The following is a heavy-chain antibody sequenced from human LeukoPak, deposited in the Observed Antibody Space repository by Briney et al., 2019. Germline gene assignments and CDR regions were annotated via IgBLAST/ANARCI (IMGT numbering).Heavy chain of an antibody. CDR2: ISAYYGNT. Sequence: GASVKVSCKASGYTFTSYGISWVRQAPGQGLEWIGWISAYYGNTYSVDNFEGRVAMTRDTSTSTAYMELRSLISDDTAIYYCARVGGAMHYYFDLWGQGTLVTVS. CDR1: GYTFTSYG. V-gene: IGHV1-18*01. CDR3: ARVGGAMHYYFDL. J-gene: IGHJ4*02. D-gene: IGHD3-10*01.